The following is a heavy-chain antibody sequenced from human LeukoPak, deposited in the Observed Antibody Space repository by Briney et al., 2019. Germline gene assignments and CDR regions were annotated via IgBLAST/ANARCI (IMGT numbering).Heavy chain of an antibody. CDR2: ISSSGSTI. J-gene: IGHJ5*02. CDR3: ARAFGTARIYNWFDP. D-gene: IGHD1-1*01. CDR1: GFTFSDYY. Sequence: GGSLRLSCSASGFTFSDYYMSWIRQAPGKGLEWVSYISSSGSTIYYAGSVKGRFTISRDNAKNSLYLQMNSLRAEDTAVYYCARAFGTARIYNWFDPWGQGTLVTVSS. V-gene: IGHV3-11*01.